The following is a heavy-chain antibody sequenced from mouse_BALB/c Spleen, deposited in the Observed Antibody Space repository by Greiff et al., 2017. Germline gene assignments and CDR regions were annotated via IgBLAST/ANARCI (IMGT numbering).Heavy chain of an antibody. CDR1: GYTFTSYW. Sequence: VQLQQPGAELVRPGASVKLSCKASGYTFTSYWINWVKQRPGQGLEWIGNIYPSDSYTNYNQKFKDKATLTVDKSSSTAYMQLSSPTSEDSAVYNCTRGEYGNSSWFAYWGQGTLVTVSA. D-gene: IGHD2-10*02. J-gene: IGHJ3*01. CDR2: IYPSDSYT. CDR3: TRGEYGNSSWFAY. V-gene: IGHV1-69*02.